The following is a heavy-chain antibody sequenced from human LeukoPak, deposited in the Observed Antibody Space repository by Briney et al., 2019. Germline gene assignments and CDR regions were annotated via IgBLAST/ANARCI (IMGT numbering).Heavy chain of an antibody. J-gene: IGHJ4*02. CDR2: IYHSGSS. D-gene: IGHD2-21*01. V-gene: IGHV4-38-2*02. Sequence: SETLSLTCTVSGYSISSGYYWGWIRQSPGKGLEWIGSIYHSGSSNYNPSLKSRVTISLDTSKNQFSLKLSSVTAADTAVYYCARFAGYWGQGTLVTVSS. CDR3: ARFAGY. CDR1: GYSISSGYY.